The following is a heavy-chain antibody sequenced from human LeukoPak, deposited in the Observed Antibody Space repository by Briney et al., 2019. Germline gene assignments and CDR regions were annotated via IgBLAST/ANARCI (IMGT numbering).Heavy chain of an antibody. J-gene: IGHJ4*02. CDR1: GYTFTSYG. Sequence: ASVKVSCKASGYTFTSYGISWVRQAHGQGLECMGWISAYNGNTNYAQKLQGRVTMTTDTSTSTAYMELRSLRSDDTAVYYCARDPLAWYSSSSASGDYWGQGTLVTVSS. CDR2: ISAYNGNT. CDR3: ARDPLAWYSSSSASGDY. V-gene: IGHV1-18*01. D-gene: IGHD6-6*01.